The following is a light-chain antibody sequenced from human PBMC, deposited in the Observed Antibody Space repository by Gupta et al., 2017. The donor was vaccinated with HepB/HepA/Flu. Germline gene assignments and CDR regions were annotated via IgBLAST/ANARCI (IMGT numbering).Light chain of an antibody. CDR2: DAS. CDR3: LQRSNWNA. J-gene: IGKJ2*01. Sequence: EIVLTQSPATLSLSPGERATLSCRASQSVANYIAWYQQKPGQAPRLLIYDASNRATGIPARFSGSGAEKDFTLTSSRREPEDCALYYLLQRSNWNAFGQGTKLEIK. CDR1: QSVANY. V-gene: IGKV3-11*01.